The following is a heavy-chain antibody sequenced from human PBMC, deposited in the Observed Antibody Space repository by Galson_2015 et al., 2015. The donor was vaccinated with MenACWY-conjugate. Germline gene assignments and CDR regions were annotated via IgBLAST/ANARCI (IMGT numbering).Heavy chain of an antibody. D-gene: IGHD2-2*01. V-gene: IGHV5-51*01. Sequence: QSGAEVKKPGESLKISCKGSGYGFTTYWIVWVRQMPGKGLEWMGIIYPRDSETTYSPTFQGQVTISADKSISAAYLQWSSLKPSDTAIYYCARRRSSTSGGHWFDPWGQGTLVTVSS. CDR1: GYGFTTYW. CDR2: IYPRDSET. CDR3: ARRRSSTSGGHWFDP. J-gene: IGHJ5*02.